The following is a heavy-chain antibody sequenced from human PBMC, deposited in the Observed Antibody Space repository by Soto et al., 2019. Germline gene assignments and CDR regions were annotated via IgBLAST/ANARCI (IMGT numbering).Heavy chain of an antibody. CDR3: ARATGYYHTSGSDS. V-gene: IGHV3-11*06. Sequence: SGFTFSSDWMPWIRQAPGNGLEWISYISSNSNYKNHADSVRGRFTISRDNAKNSLYLQMNGLRAEDTAVYYCARATGYYHTSGSDSWGQGTLVTVSS. J-gene: IGHJ4*02. D-gene: IGHD3-22*01. CDR1: GFTFSSDW. CDR2: ISSNSNYK.